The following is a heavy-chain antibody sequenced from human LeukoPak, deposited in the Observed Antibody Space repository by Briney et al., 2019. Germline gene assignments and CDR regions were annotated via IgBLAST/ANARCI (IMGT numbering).Heavy chain of an antibody. D-gene: IGHD3-3*01. CDR2: IYHTRST. CDR3: ARQSRLVIFGVANHWFDP. V-gene: IGHV4-59*08. CDR1: GASIRSYY. Sequence: SSETLSLTCSVSGASIRSYYWSWIRQPPEKGLEWIGYIYHTRSTNYSPSLNSRVTMSVDTSKNEFSLKLSSVTAADAAVYYCARQSRLVIFGVANHWFDPWSQGTLVTVSS. J-gene: IGHJ5*02.